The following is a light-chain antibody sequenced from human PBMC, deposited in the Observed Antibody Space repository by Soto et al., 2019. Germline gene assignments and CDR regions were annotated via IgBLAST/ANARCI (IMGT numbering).Light chain of an antibody. CDR2: DVS. Sequence: QSALTQPRSVSGSPGRSVTISCTGTSSDVGGYNYVSWYQQHPGKAPKLMIYDVSQRPSGVPDRFSGSKSGNTASLTISGLQSEDEADYYCCSYAGSYTYVFGTGT. CDR1: SSDVGGYNY. J-gene: IGLJ1*01. CDR3: CSYAGSYTYV. V-gene: IGLV2-11*01.